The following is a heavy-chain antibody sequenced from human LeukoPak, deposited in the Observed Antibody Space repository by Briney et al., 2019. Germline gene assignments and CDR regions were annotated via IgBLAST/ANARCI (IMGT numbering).Heavy chain of an antibody. J-gene: IGHJ4*02. CDR2: ISWNSGRI. Sequence: GRSLRLSCAASGFTFRDYAMHWVRQAPGKGLEWVSSISWNSGRIAYADSVKGRFIISRDNAKNSLYLQMHSLRAEDTGLYYCAKDDGGESLDYWGQGTLVTVSS. V-gene: IGHV3-9*01. D-gene: IGHD2-21*01. CDR3: AKDDGGESLDY. CDR1: GFTFRDYA.